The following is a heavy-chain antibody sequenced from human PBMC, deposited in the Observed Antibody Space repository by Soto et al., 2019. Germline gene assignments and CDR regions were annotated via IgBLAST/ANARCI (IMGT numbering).Heavy chain of an antibody. J-gene: IGHJ6*02. CDR2: INPNSGGT. Sequence: ASVKVSCKASGYTFTGYYMHWVRQAPGQGLEWMGWINPNSGGTNYAQKFQGWVTMTRDTSISTAYMELSRLRSDDTAVYYCARSRMGDILTGYGSAGMDVWGQGTTVTVSS. CDR3: ARSRMGDILTGYGSAGMDV. D-gene: IGHD3-9*01. V-gene: IGHV1-2*04. CDR1: GYTFTGYY.